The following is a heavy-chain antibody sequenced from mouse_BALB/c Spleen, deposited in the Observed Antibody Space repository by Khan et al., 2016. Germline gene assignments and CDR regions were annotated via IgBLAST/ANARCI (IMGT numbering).Heavy chain of an antibody. CDR1: GYAFSGYW. V-gene: IGHV1-80*01. CDR2: IYPGDGDT. D-gene: IGHD2-14*01. J-gene: IGHJ3*01. Sequence: QVQLKESGAELVRPGSSVKISCKASGYAFSGYWMNWVKQRPGQGLEWIGQIYPGDGDTNYNGKFKGKATLTADKSSSTAYMQLSSLTSEDSAVYFCARGTPFAYWGQGTLVTVSA. CDR3: ARGTPFAY.